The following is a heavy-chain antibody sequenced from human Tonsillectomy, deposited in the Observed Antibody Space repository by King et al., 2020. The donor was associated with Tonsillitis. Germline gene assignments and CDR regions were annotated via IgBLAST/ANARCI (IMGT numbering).Heavy chain of an antibody. CDR3: ASMYSSGWYGPYNY. J-gene: IGHJ4*02. V-gene: IGHV3-53*01. CDR2: IYSGGST. CDR1: GFTVSSNY. Sequence: VQLVESGGGLIQPGGSLRLSCAASGFTVSSNYMSWVRRAPGKGLEWVSVIYSGGSTYYADSVKGRFTISRDNSKNTLYLQMNSLRAEDTAVYYCASMYSSGWYGPYNYWGQGTLVTVSS. D-gene: IGHD6-19*01.